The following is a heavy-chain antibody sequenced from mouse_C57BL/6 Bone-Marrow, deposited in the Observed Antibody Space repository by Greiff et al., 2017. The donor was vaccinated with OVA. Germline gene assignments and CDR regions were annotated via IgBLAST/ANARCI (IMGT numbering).Heavy chain of an antibody. CDR3: ARELRFYYFDY. V-gene: IGHV3-1*01. CDR1: GYSITSGYD. Sequence: VQLQQSGPGMVKPSQSLSLTCTVTGYSITSGYDWHWIRHFPGNKLEWMGYISYSSSTNYNPSLKSRISITHDTSKNHFFLKLNSVTTEDTATYYCARELRFYYFDYWGQGTTLTVSS. J-gene: IGHJ2*01. CDR2: ISYSSST. D-gene: IGHD1-1*01.